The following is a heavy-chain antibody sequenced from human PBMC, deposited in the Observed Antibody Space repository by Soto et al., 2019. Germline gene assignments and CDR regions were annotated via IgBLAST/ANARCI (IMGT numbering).Heavy chain of an antibody. V-gene: IGHV3-48*02. Sequence: GGSLRLSCAVSGFTFSPYSMNWVRQAPGKGLEWISYISSGGDTIYYADSVRGRFTVSRDNTKNSLYLQMDSLRDEDTAVCYCARDRSTIYGVVTPIDYWGQGTLVTVS. J-gene: IGHJ4*02. CDR3: ARDRSTIYGVVTPIDY. D-gene: IGHD3-3*01. CDR1: GFTFSPYS. CDR2: ISSGGDTI.